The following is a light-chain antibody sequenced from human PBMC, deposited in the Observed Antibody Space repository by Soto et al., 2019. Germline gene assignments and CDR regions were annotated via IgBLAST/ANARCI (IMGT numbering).Light chain of an antibody. J-gene: IGKJ1*01. V-gene: IGKV1-39*01. Sequence: EIQMTQSPSSLSASVGDGVTITCRASQSITSYLNWYQQKPGTAPKLLIYATSSLHSGVPSSFSASGSRTDFTLTVSSLQPEDFATYYCQQSYIKGTFGQGTKVDIK. CDR2: ATS. CDR1: QSITSY. CDR3: QQSYIKGT.